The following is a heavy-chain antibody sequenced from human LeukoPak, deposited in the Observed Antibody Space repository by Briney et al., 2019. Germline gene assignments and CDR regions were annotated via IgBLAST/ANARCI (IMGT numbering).Heavy chain of an antibody. D-gene: IGHD7-27*01. CDR3: ARFRLAGEGEYYFDY. J-gene: IGHJ4*02. Sequence: GGSLRLSCAASGFTFSSYWMHWVRQAPGKGLVWVSRISTDGSTTAYADSVKGRFTISRDNAKNTLYLQMNSLRVEDTAVYYCARFRLAGEGEYYFDYWGRGTPVTVSS. V-gene: IGHV3-74*01. CDR1: GFTFSSYW. CDR2: ISTDGSTT.